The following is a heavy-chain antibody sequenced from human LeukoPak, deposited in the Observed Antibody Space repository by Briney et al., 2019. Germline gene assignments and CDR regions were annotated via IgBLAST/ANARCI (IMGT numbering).Heavy chain of an antibody. CDR1: GFTFSSYA. D-gene: IGHD6-13*01. Sequence: SLRLSCAASGFTFSSYAMHWVRQAPGKGLEWVAVIWYDGSNKYYADSVKGRFTISRDNSKNTLYLQMNSLRAEDTAVYYCAKGPDSSSWTRGTYYYYYGMDVWGQGTTVTVSS. CDR2: IWYDGSNK. CDR3: AKGPDSSSWTRGTYYYYYGMDV. J-gene: IGHJ6*02. V-gene: IGHV3-33*08.